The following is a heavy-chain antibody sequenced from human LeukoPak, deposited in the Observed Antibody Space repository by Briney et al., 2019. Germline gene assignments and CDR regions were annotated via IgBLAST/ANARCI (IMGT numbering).Heavy chain of an antibody. D-gene: IGHD6-13*01. CDR1: GYSFTSYW. V-gene: IGHV5-51*01. Sequence: GESLKISCKGSGYSFTSYWIGWVRQMPGKGLEWMGIIYPGDSDTRYSPSFQGQVTISADKSISTAYLQWSSLKASDTAMYYCARLGIAAAGTLGAYYFDYWGQGTLVTVSS. CDR3: ARLGIAAAGTLGAYYFDY. J-gene: IGHJ4*02. CDR2: IYPGDSDT.